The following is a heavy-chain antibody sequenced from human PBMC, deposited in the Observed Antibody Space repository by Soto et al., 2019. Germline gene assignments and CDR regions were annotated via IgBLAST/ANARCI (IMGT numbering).Heavy chain of an antibody. D-gene: IGHD3-10*01. CDR2: ISSSGSTI. Sequence: RHACAAGEVTRSDYYMSRIRQDPGKGLEWVSYISSSGSTIYYADSVKGRFTISRDNAKNSLYLQMNSLRAEDTAVYYCATDMVRGDDAFDIWGQGTMVTVSS. CDR1: EVTRSDYY. CDR3: ATDMVRGDDAFDI. J-gene: IGHJ3*02. V-gene: IGHV3-11*01.